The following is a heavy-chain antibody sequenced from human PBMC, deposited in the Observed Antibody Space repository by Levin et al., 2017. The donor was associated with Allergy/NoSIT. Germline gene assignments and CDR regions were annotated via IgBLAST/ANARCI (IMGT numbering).Heavy chain of an antibody. CDR3: ARLITLGRFPRFDY. V-gene: IGHV1-69*04. Sequence: ASVKVSCKASGGTFSTYGVTWVRQAPGQGLEWMGRIIPILGIANYSQNFQDRVTLTADKSTSTAYMELRGLRSEDTAVYFCARLITLGRFPRFDYWGQGTLVTVSS. CDR2: IIPILGIA. D-gene: IGHD3-16*01. CDR1: GGTFSTYG. J-gene: IGHJ4*02.